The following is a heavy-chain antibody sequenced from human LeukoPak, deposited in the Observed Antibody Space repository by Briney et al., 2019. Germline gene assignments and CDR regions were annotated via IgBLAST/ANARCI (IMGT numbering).Heavy chain of an antibody. V-gene: IGHV4-39*01. CDR1: GGSISSNSYY. D-gene: IGHD6-19*01. CDR2: IYYSGTT. Sequence: SETLSPTCTVSGGSISSNSYYWGWIRQPPGKGLEWIGSIYYSGTTYFNPSLKSRVTISVDTSKNQFSLRLSSVTAADTAVYYCARRVYNSGWYIDYWGQGTLVTVSS. J-gene: IGHJ4*02. CDR3: ARRVYNSGWYIDY.